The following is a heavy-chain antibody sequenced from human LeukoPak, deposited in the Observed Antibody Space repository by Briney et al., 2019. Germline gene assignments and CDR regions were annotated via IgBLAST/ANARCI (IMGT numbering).Heavy chain of an antibody. D-gene: IGHD3-10*01. CDR2: MYQSRSS. J-gene: IGHJ5*02. CDR3: ARNTMIRGVIINWFDP. CDR1: GYSISSGYY. Sequence: SETLSLTCAVSGYSISSGYYWGWIRQPPGKGVEWIGSMYQSRSSYYNPSLKSRVTISVDTSKNQFSLKLRSVTAADTAVYYCARNTMIRGVIINWFDPWGQGTLVTVSS. V-gene: IGHV4-38-2*01.